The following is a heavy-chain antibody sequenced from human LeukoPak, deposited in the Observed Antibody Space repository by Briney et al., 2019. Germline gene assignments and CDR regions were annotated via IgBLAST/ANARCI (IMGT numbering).Heavy chain of an antibody. CDR2: IYYSGST. J-gene: IGHJ4*02. V-gene: IGHV4-39*07. Sequence: PSETLSLTCTVSGGSISSSSYYWGWIRQPPGKGLEWIGSIYYSGSTYYNPSLKSRVTISVDTSKNQFSLKLSSVTAADTAVYYCARDVRGYDFWSGYYSAIHFDYWGQGTLVTVSS. D-gene: IGHD3-3*01. CDR1: GGSISSSSYY. CDR3: ARDVRGYDFWSGYYSAIHFDY.